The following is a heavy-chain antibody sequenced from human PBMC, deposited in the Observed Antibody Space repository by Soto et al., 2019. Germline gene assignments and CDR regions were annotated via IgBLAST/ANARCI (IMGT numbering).Heavy chain of an antibody. CDR1: GGSFSGYY. D-gene: IGHD2-15*01. J-gene: IGHJ5*02. Sequence: QVQLQQWGAGLLKPSETLSLTCAVYGGSFSGYYWSWIRQPPGKGLEWIGEINHSGSTNYNPSLKSRVTISVDTSKNQFSLKLSSVTAADTAVYYCASNRYLSRGHRASSFDPWGQGTLVTVSS. CDR2: INHSGST. CDR3: ASNRYLSRGHRASSFDP. V-gene: IGHV4-34*01.